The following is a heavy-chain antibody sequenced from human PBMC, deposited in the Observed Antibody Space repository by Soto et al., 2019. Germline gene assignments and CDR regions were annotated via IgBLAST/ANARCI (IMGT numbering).Heavy chain of an antibody. CDR1: GGSVSSGSYY. Sequence: SETLSLTCTVSGGSVSSGSYYWSWIRQPPGEGLEWIGYIYYSGSTNYNPSLKSRVTISVDTSKNQFSLKLSSVTAADTAVYYCARATMIVVVITNWGQGTLVTVSS. J-gene: IGHJ4*02. D-gene: IGHD3-22*01. CDR2: IYYSGST. V-gene: IGHV4-61*01. CDR3: ARATMIVVVITN.